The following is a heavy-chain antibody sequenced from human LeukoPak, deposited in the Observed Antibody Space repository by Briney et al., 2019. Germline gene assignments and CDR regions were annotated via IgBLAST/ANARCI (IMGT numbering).Heavy chain of an antibody. CDR1: GGSISSGDYY. V-gene: IGHV4-30-4*08. CDR3: ARDRGEYSYAYDY. J-gene: IGHJ4*02. D-gene: IGHD5-18*01. Sequence: SETLSLTCTVSGGSISSGDYYWSWIRQPPGKGLEWIGYIYYSGSTYYNPSLKSRVTISVDTSKNQFSLKLSSVTAADTAVYYCARDRGEYSYAYDYWGQGTLVTVSS. CDR2: IYYSGST.